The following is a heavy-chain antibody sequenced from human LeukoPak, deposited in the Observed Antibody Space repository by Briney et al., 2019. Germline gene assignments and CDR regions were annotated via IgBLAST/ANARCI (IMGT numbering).Heavy chain of an antibody. CDR2: INSDGSST. D-gene: IGHD3-9*01. CDR1: GFTLSSYW. V-gene: IGHV3-74*01. J-gene: IGHJ4*02. Sequence: GGSLRLSCAASGFTLSSYWMHWVRQAPGKGLVWVSRINSDGSSTSYADSVKGRFTISRDNAKNTLYLQMNGLRAEDTAVYYCARVLTGSNRQLDYWGQGTLVTVSS. CDR3: ARVLTGSNRQLDY.